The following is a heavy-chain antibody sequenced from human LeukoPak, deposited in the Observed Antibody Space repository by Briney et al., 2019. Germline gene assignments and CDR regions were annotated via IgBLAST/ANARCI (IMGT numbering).Heavy chain of an antibody. Sequence: PSESLSLTCTVSGGSISSYYWSWIRQPPGKGLEWIGYIYYSGNTNYNPSLKSRVTMSVDTSQNQFSLSLSSVTAADTAVYYCARGGSWLVKFDFWGQGTLVTVSS. V-gene: IGHV4-59*08. CDR1: GGSISSYY. J-gene: IGHJ4*02. CDR2: IYYSGNT. D-gene: IGHD5-12*01. CDR3: ARGGSWLVKFDF.